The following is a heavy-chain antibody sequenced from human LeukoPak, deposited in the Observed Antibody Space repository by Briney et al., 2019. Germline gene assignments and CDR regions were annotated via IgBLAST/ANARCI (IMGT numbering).Heavy chain of an antibody. J-gene: IGHJ4*02. CDR2: IYYSGST. V-gene: IGHV4-39*07. Sequence: SETLSLTCTVSGGSISISSSYWGWIRQPPGKGLEWIGSIYYSGSTYYNPSLKSRVTISVDTSKNQFSLKLSSVTAADTAVYYCARDAGRFGELNFDYWGQGTLVTVSS. CDR1: GGSISISSSY. CDR3: ARDAGRFGELNFDY. D-gene: IGHD3-10*01.